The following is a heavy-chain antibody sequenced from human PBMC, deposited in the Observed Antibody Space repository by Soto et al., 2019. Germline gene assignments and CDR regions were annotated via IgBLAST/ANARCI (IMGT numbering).Heavy chain of an antibody. CDR1: GYSFTSYG. CDR2: ISAYNGNT. Sequence: QVQLVQSGDEVKKPGASVKVSCKASGYSFTSYGITWVRQAPGQGLEWMGWISAYNGNTNYAQKLQGRVTMTTDTSTSTAYRELRSLRSDDTDVYYCARDNGFAESDVWGQGTTVTVSS. J-gene: IGHJ6*02. V-gene: IGHV1-18*01. D-gene: IGHD3-10*01. CDR3: ARDNGFAESDV.